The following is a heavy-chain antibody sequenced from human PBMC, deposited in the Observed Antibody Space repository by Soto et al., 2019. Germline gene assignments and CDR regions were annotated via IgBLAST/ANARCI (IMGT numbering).Heavy chain of an antibody. Sequence: QVQLVQSGAEVKKPGASVKVSCKASGYTFTNYDINWVRQAPGQGLEWMGWISAYNGNTNYAQNLQGRVTLTTDASTSTAYMGLRSLRSDDSAVYYGARDGDVSSYGSGNYPLGYWGQGTLVTVSS. CDR1: GYTFTNYD. V-gene: IGHV1-18*01. CDR2: ISAYNGNT. J-gene: IGHJ4*02. D-gene: IGHD3-10*01. CDR3: ARDGDVSSYGSGNYPLGY.